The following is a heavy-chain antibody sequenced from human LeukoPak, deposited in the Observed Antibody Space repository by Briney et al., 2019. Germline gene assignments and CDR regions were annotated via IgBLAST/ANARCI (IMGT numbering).Heavy chain of an antibody. J-gene: IGHJ6*02. D-gene: IGHD6-13*01. V-gene: IGHV5-51*01. Sequence: GESLKISCKGSGYSFTNYWIVWVRQMPGKGLEWMGIIYPGDSDTRYSPSFQGQVTISADKSISTAYLQWSSLKASDTAMYYCARSYSQGIAAAGTLDYYYGMDVWGQGTTVTVSS. CDR1: GYSFTNYW. CDR3: ARSYSQGIAAAGTLDYYYGMDV. CDR2: IYPGDSDT.